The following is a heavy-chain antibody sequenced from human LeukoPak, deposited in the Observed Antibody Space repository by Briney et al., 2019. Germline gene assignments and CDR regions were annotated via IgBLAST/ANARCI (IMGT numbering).Heavy chain of an antibody. J-gene: IGHJ4*02. Sequence: GGSLRLSCEASGFTFSSYGMHWVRQAPGKGLEWVAVILYDGSDKYYADSVKGRFTISRDNSKNTLYLQMNSLRTEDTAVYYCAKRASSSWSSVDYWGKGTLVTVSS. D-gene: IGHD6-13*01. CDR1: GFTFSSYG. V-gene: IGHV3-30*18. CDR2: ILYDGSDK. CDR3: AKRASSSWSSVDY.